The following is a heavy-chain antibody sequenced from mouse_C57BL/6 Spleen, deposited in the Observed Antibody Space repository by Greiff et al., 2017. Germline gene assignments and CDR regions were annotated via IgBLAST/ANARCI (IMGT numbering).Heavy chain of an antibody. CDR2: IYPGDGDT. CDR3: AREDYGSSYPWYFDD. D-gene: IGHD1-1*01. J-gene: IGHJ1*03. CDR1: GYAFSSSW. Sequence: VQLQQSGPELVKPGASVKISCKASGYAFSSSWMNWVKQRPGKGLEWIGRIYPGDGDTNYNGKFKGKATLTADKSSSTAYMQLSSLTSEDSAVYFCAREDYGSSYPWYFDDWGTGTTVTVSS. V-gene: IGHV1-82*01.